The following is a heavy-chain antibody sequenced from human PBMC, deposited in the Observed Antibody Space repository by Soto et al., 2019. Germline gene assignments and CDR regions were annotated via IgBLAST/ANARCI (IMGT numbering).Heavy chain of an antibody. D-gene: IGHD2-2*01. CDR2: INHSGST. J-gene: IGHJ6*03. CDR1: GGSFSGYY. CDR3: ARVPYCSSTSCYFYYYYYMDV. V-gene: IGHV4-34*01. Sequence: PSETLSLTCAVYGGSFSGYYWSWIRQPPGKGLEWIGEINHSGSTNYNPSLKSRVTISVDTSKNQFSLKLSSVTAADTAVYYCARVPYCSSTSCYFYYYYYMDVWGKGTTVTVSS.